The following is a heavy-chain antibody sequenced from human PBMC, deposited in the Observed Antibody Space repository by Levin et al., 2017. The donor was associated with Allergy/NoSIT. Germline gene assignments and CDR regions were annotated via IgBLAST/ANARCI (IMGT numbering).Heavy chain of an antibody. CDR1: GFTFITYC. Sequence: GGSLRLSCATSGFTFITYCMHWVRQAPGKGLVWVSRINSDGSSTTYADSVKGRFTISRDNAKNTLYLQLNSLRAEDTAVYYCASGGGSGWSGRGPFDYWGQGTLVTVSS. D-gene: IGHD6-19*01. CDR3: ASGGGSGWSGRGPFDY. J-gene: IGHJ4*02. CDR2: INSDGSST. V-gene: IGHV3-74*01.